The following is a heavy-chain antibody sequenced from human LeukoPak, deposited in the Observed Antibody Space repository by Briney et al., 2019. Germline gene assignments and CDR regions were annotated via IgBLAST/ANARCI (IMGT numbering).Heavy chain of an antibody. Sequence: SETLSLTCAVYGGSFSGYYWSWIRQPPGKGLEWIGEINHSGSTNYNASLKSRVTISVDTSKNQFSLKLSSETAADTAVYYCARGHIAVAGIAYYFDYWGQGTRVTVSS. CDR3: ARGHIAVAGIAYYFDY. CDR2: INHSGST. CDR1: GGSFSGYY. D-gene: IGHD6-19*01. V-gene: IGHV4-34*01. J-gene: IGHJ4*02.